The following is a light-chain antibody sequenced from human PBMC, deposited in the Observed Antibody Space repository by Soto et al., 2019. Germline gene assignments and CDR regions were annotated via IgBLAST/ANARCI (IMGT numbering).Light chain of an antibody. CDR2: DAS. CDR1: QTVPSRY. J-gene: IGKJ1*01. Sequence: EIVLTQSPGTLSLSPGERATLSCRASQTVPSRYLAWYQQKAGQAPRLLVFDASTRATGIPDRFSGSGSGTDFTLTISILEPEDFAVYYCLQFAISPKTFGQGTKVEIK. V-gene: IGKV3-20*01. CDR3: LQFAISPKT.